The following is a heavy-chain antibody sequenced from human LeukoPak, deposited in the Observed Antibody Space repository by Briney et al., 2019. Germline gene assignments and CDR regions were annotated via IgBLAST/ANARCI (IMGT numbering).Heavy chain of an antibody. D-gene: IGHD1-26*01. Sequence: RASVKVSCKASGGTFSSYAISWVRQAPGQGLEWMGWINAGNGNTKYSQKFQGRVTITRDTSASTAYMELSSLRSEDTAVYYCARGELSWFDPWGQGTLVTVSS. V-gene: IGHV1-3*01. CDR1: GGTFSSYA. CDR2: INAGNGNT. J-gene: IGHJ5*02. CDR3: ARGELSWFDP.